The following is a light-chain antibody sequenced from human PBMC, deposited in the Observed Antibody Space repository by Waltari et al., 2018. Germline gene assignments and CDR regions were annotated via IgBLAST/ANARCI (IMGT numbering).Light chain of an antibody. V-gene: IGLV3-21*02. CDR2: DDT. J-gene: IGLJ2*01. CDR1: NNGSRS. CDR3: QLWDSTTDVV. Sequence: SYFLTQTPPVSVAPGQTARITRGGNNNGSRSGQWYQQKPGQAPALVIYDDTARPSGIPQRFSGSNSGNTATLIINKVEVGDEADYYCQLWDSTTDVVFGAGTRLTVL.